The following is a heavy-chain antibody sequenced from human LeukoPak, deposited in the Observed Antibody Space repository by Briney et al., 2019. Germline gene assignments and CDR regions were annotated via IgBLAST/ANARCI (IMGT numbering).Heavy chain of an antibody. CDR2: ISYDGSNK. CDR3: AKDITPDYDILTGYNDH. J-gene: IGHJ1*01. V-gene: IGHV3-30-3*01. CDR1: RFTFSSYA. Sequence: GRSLRLSCAASRFTFSSYAMHWVRQAPGKGLEWVAVISYDGSNKYYADSVKGRFTISRDNAKNSLYLQMNSLRAEDTALYYCAKDITPDYDILTGYNDHWGQGTLVTVSS. D-gene: IGHD3-9*01.